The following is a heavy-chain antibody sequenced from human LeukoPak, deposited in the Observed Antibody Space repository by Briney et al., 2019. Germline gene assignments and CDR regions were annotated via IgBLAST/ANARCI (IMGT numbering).Heavy chain of an antibody. J-gene: IGHJ5*02. CDR3: ARGVVIAARYNWFDP. V-gene: IGHV4-34*01. CDR1: GGSFSGYY. CDR2: INHSGST. D-gene: IGHD2-15*01. Sequence: SETLSLTCAVYGGSFSGYYWSWIRQPPGKGLEWIGEINHSGSTNYNPSIKSRVTISVDTSKNQFSLKLSSVTAADTAVYYCARGVVIAARYNWFDPWGQGTLVTVSS.